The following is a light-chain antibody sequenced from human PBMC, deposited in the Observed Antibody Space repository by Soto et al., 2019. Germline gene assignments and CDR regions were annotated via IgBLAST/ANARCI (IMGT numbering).Light chain of an antibody. CDR1: SSDIGNYDF. J-gene: IGLJ1*01. CDR3: AAWDDSLNGAV. V-gene: IGLV2-14*01. Sequence: QSVLTQPASVSGSPGQSITISCTGTSSDIGNYDFVSWYQQVPGTAPKAMIYEVSSRPSGVSNRFSGSKSGNTASLTISGLQAEDEAYYYCAAWDDSLNGAVFGSGTKLTVL. CDR2: EVS.